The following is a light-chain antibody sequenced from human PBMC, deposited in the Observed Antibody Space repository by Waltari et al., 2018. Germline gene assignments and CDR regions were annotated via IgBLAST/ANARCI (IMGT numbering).Light chain of an antibody. V-gene: IGKV3-15*01. CDR2: DAS. Sequence: EIVMTQSPATLSMSPGERATLSCRASRYVGTSLAWYQQKPGQAPRLLIYDASARGTGIPARFSGSGSGTEFTLTISSLQSEDFVVYYCQQYNYWPPAYSFGQGTKLEIK. CDR1: RYVGTS. J-gene: IGKJ2*01. CDR3: QQYNYWPPAYS.